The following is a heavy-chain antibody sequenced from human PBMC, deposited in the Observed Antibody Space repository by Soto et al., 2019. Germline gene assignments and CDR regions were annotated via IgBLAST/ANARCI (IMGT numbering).Heavy chain of an antibody. CDR3: ARGIVVVTPADY. V-gene: IGHV1-3*01. J-gene: IGHJ4*02. D-gene: IGHD2-21*02. CDR2: INAGNGNT. Sequence: QVQLVQSGAEVKKPGASVKVSCKASGYTFTSYAMHWVRQAPGQRLEWMGWINAGNGNTKYSQKFQGRVTITRDTSASTAYMELSSLRSEDTAVYYCARGIVVVTPADYWGQGTLVTVSS. CDR1: GYTFTSYA.